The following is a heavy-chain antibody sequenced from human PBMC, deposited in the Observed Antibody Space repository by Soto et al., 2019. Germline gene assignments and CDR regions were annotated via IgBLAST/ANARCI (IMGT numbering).Heavy chain of an antibody. CDR1: GYTFTNFH. D-gene: IGHD3-10*01. Sequence: QVQLVQSGAEVRKPGASVKVSCKASGYTFTNFHFNWVRQATGQGLEWIGWMNPYSGDTGYAQNFQGRVTMTRHTSINTAYMEMPSLTSDDTAVYYCARSSPGPVDHWGQGTPVTVSS. CDR3: ARSSPGPVDH. J-gene: IGHJ4*02. CDR2: MNPYSGDT. V-gene: IGHV1-8*02.